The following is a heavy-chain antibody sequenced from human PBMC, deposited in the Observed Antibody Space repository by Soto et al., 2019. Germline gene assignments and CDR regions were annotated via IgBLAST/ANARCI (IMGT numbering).Heavy chain of an antibody. CDR1: GITFSDFA. D-gene: IGHD3-10*01. J-gene: IGHJ6*02. CDR2: ITASGGRT. V-gene: IGHV3-23*01. Sequence: EVQLLESGGGLVQPGGSLRLSCAASGITFSDFAMSWVRQAPGKGLEWVSAITASGGRTYYGDSVKGRFTISRDNSENTLYLQMNSLRAEDTAVYYCGAQARFGPLSPDYYGVDVWGQGTTVTVSS. CDR3: GAQARFGPLSPDYYGVDV.